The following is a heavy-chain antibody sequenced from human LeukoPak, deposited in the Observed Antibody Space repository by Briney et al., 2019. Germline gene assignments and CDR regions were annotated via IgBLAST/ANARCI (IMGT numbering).Heavy chain of an antibody. V-gene: IGHV1-69*13. J-gene: IGHJ4*02. CDR1: GGTFSSYA. Sequence: ASVKVSCKASGGTFSSYAISWVRQASGQGLEWMGGIIPIFGTANYAQKFQGRVTITADESTTTAYMELSSLRSEDTAVYYCARESTDYYDTSGYYYGPIYWGQGTLVTVSS. CDR3: ARESTDYYDTSGYYYGPIY. CDR2: IIPIFGTA. D-gene: IGHD3-22*01.